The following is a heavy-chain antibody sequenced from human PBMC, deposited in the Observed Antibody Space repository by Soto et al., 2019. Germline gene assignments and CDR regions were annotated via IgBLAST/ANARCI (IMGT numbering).Heavy chain of an antibody. CDR2: INPSGGTE. Sequence: ASVKVSCKASGDTFTSYYIHWVRQAPGQGLEWMGIINPSGGTETYAQNFQRRLIMTRDTSTTTVYMELSSLRSKDTAVYFCARDLGYIDGYGKYPYFDYLGRGTLGTVSS. CDR1: GDTFTSYY. D-gene: IGHD5-18*01. J-gene: IGHJ4*02. CDR3: ARDLGYIDGYGKYPYFDY. V-gene: IGHV1-46*01.